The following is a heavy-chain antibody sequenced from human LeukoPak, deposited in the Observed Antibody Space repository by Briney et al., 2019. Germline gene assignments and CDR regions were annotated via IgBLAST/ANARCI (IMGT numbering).Heavy chain of an antibody. V-gene: IGHV3-30*02. CDR2: LRYDGSDK. D-gene: IGHD3-10*01. J-gene: IGHJ5*02. CDR3: AKDVIRDVWSGES. CDR1: GFTLSNFG. Sequence: PGWSLRLSCAASGFTLSNFGMHWVRQAPGKGLEWGAFLRYDGSDKYYADSVKGRFTISRDTSKNTLYLQMGRLTPEDTAVYYCAKDVIRDVWSGESWGQGTLVTVSS.